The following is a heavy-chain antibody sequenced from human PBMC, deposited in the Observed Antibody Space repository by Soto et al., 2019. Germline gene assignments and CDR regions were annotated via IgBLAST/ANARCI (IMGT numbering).Heavy chain of an antibody. V-gene: IGHV1-3*01. J-gene: IGHJ6*02. CDR2: INVGNGNT. CDR3: ARSDETYNDVLTGMDLYYYYLGMDG. Sequence: QVQLVQSGAEVQKPGASVKVSCKASGYRFSSYAIQWVRQAPGQRLEWMGWINVGNGNTKYSQKFQDRVTIIRDTTANTAYMEVRSLRSEGMAVYYCARSDETYNDVLTGMDLYYYYLGMDGWGQGTTVTVSS. D-gene: IGHD3-9*01. CDR1: GYRFSSYA.